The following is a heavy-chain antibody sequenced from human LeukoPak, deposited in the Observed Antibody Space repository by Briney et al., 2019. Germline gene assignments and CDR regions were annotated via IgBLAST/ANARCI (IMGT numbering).Heavy chain of an antibody. D-gene: IGHD6-19*01. Sequence: PGGSLRLSCAASSFSVSGDYMNWVRQAPGKGLEWVSVIFRDGTTHYADAVKGRFTISRDNSKNTLYLQMNSLRAEDTAVYYCARRGSSGWVYWGQGTLVTVSS. CDR1: SFSVSGDY. CDR2: IFRDGTT. CDR3: ARRGSSGWVY. V-gene: IGHV3-66*01. J-gene: IGHJ4*02.